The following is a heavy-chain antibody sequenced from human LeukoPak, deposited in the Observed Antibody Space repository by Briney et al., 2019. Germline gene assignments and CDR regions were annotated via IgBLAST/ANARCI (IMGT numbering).Heavy chain of an antibody. Sequence: PGGSLRLSCAASGFIFSDHYFDWVRQAPGKGLEWLGRIRNKVNRHTAEYAASVKGRFTISADDSNNSLPLLMNGLKSEDTAVYYCARRYGGFDLWGLGTLVTVSS. V-gene: IGHV3-72*01. J-gene: IGHJ4*02. CDR2: IRNKVNRHTA. D-gene: IGHD3-16*01. CDR1: GFIFSDHY. CDR3: ARRYGGFDL.